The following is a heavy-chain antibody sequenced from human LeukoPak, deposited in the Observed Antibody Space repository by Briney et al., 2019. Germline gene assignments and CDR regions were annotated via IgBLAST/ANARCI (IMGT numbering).Heavy chain of an antibody. Sequence: GASVKVSCKASGYTFTSYDINWVRQATGQGLEWMGRMNPNSGNTGYAQKFQGRVTITRNTSISTAYMELSSLRSEDTAVYYCARGRRYCSGGSCGYYFDYWGQGTLVTVSS. J-gene: IGHJ4*02. D-gene: IGHD2-15*01. CDR2: MNPNSGNT. V-gene: IGHV1-8*03. CDR1: GYTFTSYD. CDR3: ARGRRYCSGGSCGYYFDY.